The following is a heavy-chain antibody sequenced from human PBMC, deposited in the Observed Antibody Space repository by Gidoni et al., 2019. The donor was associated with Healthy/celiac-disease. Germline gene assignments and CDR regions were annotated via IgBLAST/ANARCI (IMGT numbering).Heavy chain of an antibody. CDR1: VGSFSSYA. J-gene: IGHJ4*02. CDR3: ARPADCGGDCLDY. CDR2: IIPILGIA. D-gene: IGHD2-21*02. Sequence: QVQLVQSWADVKKPSSSLKVSCTASVGSFSSYAIRWVRQAPGQGLEWMGRIIPILGIANYAQKFQGRVTMTADKSTSTAYMELSSLRAEDTAVYYCARPADCGGDCLDYWGQGTLVTVSS. V-gene: IGHV1-69*04.